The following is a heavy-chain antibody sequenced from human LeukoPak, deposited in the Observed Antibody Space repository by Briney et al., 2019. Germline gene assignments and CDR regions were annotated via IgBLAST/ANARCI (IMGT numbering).Heavy chain of an antibody. J-gene: IGHJ3*02. V-gene: IGHV4-31*03. CDR2: IYYSGST. Sequence: SETLSLTCTVSGGSISSGGYYWSWIRQHPGKGPEWIGYIYYSGSTYYNPSLKSRVTISVDTSKNQFSLKLSSVTAADTAVYYCARDRKDSSGYYLDAFDIWGQGTMVTVSS. CDR1: GGSISSGGYY. CDR3: ARDRKDSSGYYLDAFDI. D-gene: IGHD3-22*01.